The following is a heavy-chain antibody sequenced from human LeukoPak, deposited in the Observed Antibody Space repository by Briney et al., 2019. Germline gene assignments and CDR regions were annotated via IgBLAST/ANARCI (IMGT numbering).Heavy chain of an antibody. CDR3: TRMNYARFDP. V-gene: IGHV3-15*01. Sequence: GGSPRLSCAASGLTVSNAWMSWVRQAPGKGLEWVGRIRSSSDGGKTDYAAPVKDRFTISRDDSENTLFLRMSSLETEDTAVYYCTRMNYARFDPWGQGTLVTVSS. D-gene: IGHD2-2*01. J-gene: IGHJ5*02. CDR1: GLTVSNAW. CDR2: IRSSSDGGKT.